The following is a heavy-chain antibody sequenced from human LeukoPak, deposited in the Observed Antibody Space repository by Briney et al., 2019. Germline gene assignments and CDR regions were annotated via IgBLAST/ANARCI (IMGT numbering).Heavy chain of an antibody. Sequence: SETLSLTCTVSGGSISSSSYYWGWIRQPPGKGLEWIGSIYYSGSTYYNPSLKSRVTISVDTSKNQFSLKLSSVTAADTAVHYCALTEGVRGVINYYYGMDVWGQGTTVTVSS. J-gene: IGHJ6*02. CDR2: IYYSGST. CDR1: GGSISSSSYY. V-gene: IGHV4-39*01. D-gene: IGHD3-10*01. CDR3: ALTEGVRGVINYYYGMDV.